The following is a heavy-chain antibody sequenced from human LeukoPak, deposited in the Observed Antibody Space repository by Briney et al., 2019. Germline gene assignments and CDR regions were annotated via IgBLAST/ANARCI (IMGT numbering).Heavy chain of an antibody. J-gene: IGHJ4*02. V-gene: IGHV3-49*04. CDR3: IAEGASDY. D-gene: IGHD1-26*01. CDR1: GFTVSSNY. CDR2: IRSKVYGGTT. Sequence: GGSLRLSCAASGFTVSSNYMSWVRQAPGKGLEWVGLIRSKVYGGTTEYAASVKGRFTISRDDSKNIAYLQMNSLKTDDTAVYFCIAEGASDYWGQGSLVTVSS.